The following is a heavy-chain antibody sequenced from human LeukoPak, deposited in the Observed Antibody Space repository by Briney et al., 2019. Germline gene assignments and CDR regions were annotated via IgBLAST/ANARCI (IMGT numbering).Heavy chain of an antibody. V-gene: IGHV1-69*01. J-gene: IGHJ5*02. CDR2: IIPIFGTA. Sequence: ASVKVSCKASGGTFSSYAISWVRQAPGQGLEWMGGIIPIFGTANYAQKFQGRVTITADESTSTAYMELSSLRSEDTAVYYCASYGSGSYRFDPWGQGTLVTVSS. CDR3: ASYGSGSYRFDP. D-gene: IGHD3-10*01. CDR1: GGTFSSYA.